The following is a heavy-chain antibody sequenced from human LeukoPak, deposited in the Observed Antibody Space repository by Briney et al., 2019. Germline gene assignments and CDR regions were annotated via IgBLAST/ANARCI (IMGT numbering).Heavy chain of an antibody. Sequence: ASVKVSCKASGYTFTGYYMHWVRQAPGQGLEWMGWINPNSGGTNYAQKFQGRVTMTRDTSIRTAYMELSRLRSDDTAVYYCASFDGQQLVRGGSPFDYWGQGTLVTVSS. J-gene: IGHJ4*02. CDR1: GYTFTGYY. V-gene: IGHV1-2*02. D-gene: IGHD6-13*01. CDR2: INPNSGGT. CDR3: ASFDGQQLVRGGSPFDY.